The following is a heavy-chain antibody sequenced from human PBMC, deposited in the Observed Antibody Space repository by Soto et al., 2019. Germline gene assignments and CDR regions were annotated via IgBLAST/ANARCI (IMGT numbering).Heavy chain of an antibody. D-gene: IGHD2-15*01. V-gene: IGHV1-3*05. Sequence: QVQLVQSGAEEKKPGASVKVSCKASGYTCTSYAMHWVRQAPGQRLDWMGWINAGNGHTKYSQKFQGRVTITRDTSASTAYMELSSLRSEDTAVYYCARDLGYALPDYWGQGTLVTVSS. CDR2: INAGNGHT. CDR3: ARDLGYALPDY. CDR1: GYTCTSYA. J-gene: IGHJ4*02.